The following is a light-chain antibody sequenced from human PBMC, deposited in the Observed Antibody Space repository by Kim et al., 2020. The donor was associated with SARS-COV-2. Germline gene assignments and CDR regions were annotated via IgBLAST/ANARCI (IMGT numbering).Light chain of an antibody. CDR3: QQYGSSPPA. Sequence: ETVLTQSPGTLSLSPGERAALSCRASQTVYNNYLAWYQHKPGQAPRLLIYGASSRATGIPDRFSGSGSATDFTLTISRLEPEDSAVYYCQQYGSSPPAFGQGTKVDIK. CDR2: GAS. J-gene: IGKJ1*01. V-gene: IGKV3-20*01. CDR1: QTVYNNY.